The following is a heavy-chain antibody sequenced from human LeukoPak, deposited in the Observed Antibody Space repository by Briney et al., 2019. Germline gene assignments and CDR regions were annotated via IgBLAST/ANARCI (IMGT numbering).Heavy chain of an antibody. Sequence: SQTLTLTCAISGDSVSSNSDAWNWIRQSPSGGLEWLGRTYYRSKWYNDYALSVKSRIIIIPDTSKNQFSLQLNSVTPEDTAVYYCVRGTGTFDYWGQGTLVTVSS. J-gene: IGHJ4*02. CDR3: VRGTGTFDY. CDR2: TYYRSKWYN. CDR1: GDSVSSNSDA. V-gene: IGHV6-1*01. D-gene: IGHD3-10*01.